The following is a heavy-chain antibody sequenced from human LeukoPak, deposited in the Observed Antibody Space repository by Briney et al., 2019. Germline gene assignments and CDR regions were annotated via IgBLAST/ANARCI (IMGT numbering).Heavy chain of an antibody. Sequence: GASVKVSCKASGGTFSSYAISWVRQAPGQGLEWMGGIIPIFGTANYAQKFQGRVTITADESTSTAYMELSSLRSEDTAVYYCARVRGTYAYVWGSYRFHPYYFDYWGQGTLVTVSS. CDR1: GGTFSSYA. CDR2: IIPIFGTA. D-gene: IGHD3-16*02. CDR3: ARVRGTYAYVWGSYRFHPYYFDY. J-gene: IGHJ4*02. V-gene: IGHV1-69*01.